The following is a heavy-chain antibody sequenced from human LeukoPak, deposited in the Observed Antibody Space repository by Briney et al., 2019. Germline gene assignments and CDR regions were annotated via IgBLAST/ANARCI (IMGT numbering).Heavy chain of an antibody. CDR2: AYHDEWPGNSK. Sequence: GGSLRLSCAASGFIFSSYGMHWVRQAPGKGLEWVAVAYHDEWPGNSKYYVDSVKGRFTVSRDNSKNTLYLQMSSLRAEDTAVYYCAKDLSSRYFDWGGPDYWGQGTLVTVSS. D-gene: IGHD3-9*01. V-gene: IGHV3-33*06. CDR1: GFIFSSYG. CDR3: AKDLSSRYFDWGGPDY. J-gene: IGHJ4*02.